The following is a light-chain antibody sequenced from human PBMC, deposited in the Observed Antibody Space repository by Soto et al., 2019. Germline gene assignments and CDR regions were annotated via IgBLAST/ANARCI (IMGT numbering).Light chain of an antibody. CDR1: QSVSNY. CDR2: DAS. J-gene: IGKJ4*01. CDR3: QQRSSWPLLS. V-gene: IGKV3-11*01. Sequence: EIVLTQSPATLSLSPGERATLSCRASQSVSNYLAWFQQKPGQAPRLLIYDASNRATGIPARFSGSGSGTDFTLTIISVEPEDFAVYYCQQRSSWPLLSFGGGTKVEI.